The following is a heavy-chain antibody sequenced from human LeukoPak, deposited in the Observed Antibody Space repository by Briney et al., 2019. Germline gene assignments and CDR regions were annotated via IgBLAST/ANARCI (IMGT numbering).Heavy chain of an antibody. CDR1: GFSFSDYY. D-gene: IGHD4-17*01. CDR3: ARGGLMTTVTTY. CDR2: ISSTSGDI. V-gene: IGHV3-11*05. J-gene: IGHJ4*02. Sequence: GGSLRLSCAASGFSFSDYYMSWIRQAPGKGLEWVSYISSTSGDINYADSVKGRFTISRDNAMRSLYLQMSSLRAEDTAVYYCARGGLMTTVTTYWGQGTLVTVSS.